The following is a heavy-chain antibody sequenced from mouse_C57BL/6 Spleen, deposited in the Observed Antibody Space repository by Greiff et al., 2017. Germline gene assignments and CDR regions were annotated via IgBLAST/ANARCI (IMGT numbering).Heavy chain of an antibody. V-gene: IGHV5-17*01. CDR2: ISSGSSTI. Sequence: EVMLVESGGGLVKPGGSLKLSCAASGFPFSDYGMHWVRQAPEKGLEWVAYISSGSSTIYYADTVKGRFTISRDNAKNTLFLQMTSLRSEDTAMYYCARPNSPLLEFAYWGQGTLVTVSA. D-gene: IGHD1-2*01. CDR1: GFPFSDYG. J-gene: IGHJ3*01. CDR3: ARPNSPLLEFAY.